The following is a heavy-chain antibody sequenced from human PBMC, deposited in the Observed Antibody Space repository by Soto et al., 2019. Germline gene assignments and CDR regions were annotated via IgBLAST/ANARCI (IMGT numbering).Heavy chain of an antibody. V-gene: IGHV1-18*04. CDR1: GYIFTSYY. Sequence: ASVKVSCKASGYIFTSYYIHWVRQAPGQGLEWMGWINPFDGSRMFAQKLQGRVTMTTDTSTSTAYMELRSLRSDDTAVYYCGSMYYYDQGWFAPWGQGPLVPVSS. CDR2: INPFDGSR. D-gene: IGHD3-22*01. J-gene: IGHJ5*02. CDR3: GSMYYYDQGWFAP.